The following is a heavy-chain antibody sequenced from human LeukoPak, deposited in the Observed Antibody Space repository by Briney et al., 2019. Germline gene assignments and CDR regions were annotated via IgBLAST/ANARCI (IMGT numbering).Heavy chain of an antibody. D-gene: IGHD3-10*01. J-gene: IGHJ4*02. Sequence: SETLSLTCTVSGGSISSGSYDWYWIRQPAGKGLEWIGHLYTSGSMSYNPSLKSRVTISVDTSKNQFSLKLTSVTAADTAVYYCTKGRGIWGQGALVTVSS. V-gene: IGHV4-61*09. CDR1: GGSISSGSYD. CDR3: TKGRGI. CDR2: LYTSGSM.